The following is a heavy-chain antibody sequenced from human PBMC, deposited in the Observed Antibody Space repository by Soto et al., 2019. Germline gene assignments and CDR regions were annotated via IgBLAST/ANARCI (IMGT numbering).Heavy chain of an antibody. CDR2: IIPILGIP. Sequence: QVQLVQSGAEVKKPGSSVKVSCKASGGTFSSYTISWVRQAPGQGLEWMGRIIPILGIPNYAQKFQGRVTITADKSTSTAYMDLRSLRSEDTAVYYCARFRGSYGMDVWGQGTTVTVSS. CDR3: ARFRGSYGMDV. V-gene: IGHV1-69*02. D-gene: IGHD3-10*01. CDR1: GGTFSSYT. J-gene: IGHJ6*02.